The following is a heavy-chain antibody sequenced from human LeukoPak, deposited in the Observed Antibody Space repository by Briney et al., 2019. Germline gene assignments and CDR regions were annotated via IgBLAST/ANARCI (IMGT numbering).Heavy chain of an antibody. J-gene: IGHJ5*02. Sequence: PSETLSLTCTVSGGSISSSSYYWGWIRQPPGKGLEWIGSIYYSGSTYYNPSLKSRVTISVETSKNQFSLKLRPVTAADAAVYYCARLVTIFGVGIISNWFDPWGQGTLVTVSS. CDR2: IYYSGST. CDR1: GGSISSSSYY. CDR3: ARLVTIFGVGIISNWFDP. V-gene: IGHV4-39*01. D-gene: IGHD3-3*01.